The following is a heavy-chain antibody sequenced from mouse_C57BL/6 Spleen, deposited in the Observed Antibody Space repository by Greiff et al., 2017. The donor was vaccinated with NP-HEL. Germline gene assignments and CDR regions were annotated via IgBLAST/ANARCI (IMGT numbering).Heavy chain of an antibody. CDR1: GFTFSSYA. V-gene: IGHV5-9-1*02. CDR2: ISSGGDYI. Sequence: EVQRVESGEGLVKPGGSLKLSCAASGFTFSSYAMSWVRQTPEKRLEWVAYISSGGDYIYYADTVKGRFTISRDNARNTLYLQMSSLKSEDTAMYYCTRGRGRGYAMDYWGQGTSVTVSS. J-gene: IGHJ4*01. CDR3: TRGRGRGYAMDY.